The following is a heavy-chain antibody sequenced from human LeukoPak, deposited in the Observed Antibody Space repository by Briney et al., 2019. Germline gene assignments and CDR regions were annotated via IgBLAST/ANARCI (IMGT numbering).Heavy chain of an antibody. V-gene: IGHV3-23*01. D-gene: IGHD6-19*01. CDR1: GFTFNSYA. Sequence: AGGSLRLSCAASGFTFNSYAMNWVRQAPGKGLERVSAIRGSGGGTYYADSVKGRFTISRDNSKNTLYLQMNSLRDEDTALYYCAKAGIGVVGYFDYWGQGTLVTDSS. CDR3: AKAGIGVVGYFDY. J-gene: IGHJ4*02. CDR2: IRGSGGGT.